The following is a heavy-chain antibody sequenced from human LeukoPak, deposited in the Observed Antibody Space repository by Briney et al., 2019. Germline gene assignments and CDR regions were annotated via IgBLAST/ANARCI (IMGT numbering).Heavy chain of an antibody. CDR3: ARGGGYCSSTSCYTPLYYYYYMDV. V-gene: IGHV1-2*02. J-gene: IGHJ6*03. CDR1: GYTFTGYY. D-gene: IGHD2-2*02. CDR2: INPNSGGT. Sequence: ASVTVSCKASGYTFTGYYMHWVRQAPGQGLEWMGWINPNSGGTNYAQKFQGRVTMTRDTSISTTYMELSRLRSDDTAVYYCARGGGYCSSTSCYTPLYYYYYMDVWGKGTTVTVSS.